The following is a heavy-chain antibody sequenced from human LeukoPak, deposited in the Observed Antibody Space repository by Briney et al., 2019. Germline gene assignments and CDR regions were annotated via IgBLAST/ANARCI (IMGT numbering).Heavy chain of an antibody. V-gene: IGHV3-30*18. CDR3: AKDIEGGCSSTSCYGADY. CDR2: ISYDGSNK. D-gene: IGHD2-2*01. CDR1: GFTFSSYG. Sequence: GGSLRLSCAASGFTFSSYGMHWVRQAPGKGLEWVAVISYDGSNKYYADSVKGRFTISRDNSKNTLYLQMNSLRAEDTAVYYCAKDIEGGCSSTSCYGADYWGQGTLSPSPQ. J-gene: IGHJ4*02.